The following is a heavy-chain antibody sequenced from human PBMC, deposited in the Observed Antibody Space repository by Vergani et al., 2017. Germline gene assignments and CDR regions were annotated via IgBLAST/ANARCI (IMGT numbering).Heavy chain of an antibody. J-gene: IGHJ3*02. Sequence: EVQLVQSGAEVKKPGESLKISCKGSGYSFTSYWIGWVRQMPGKGLEWMGIIYPGDSDTRYSPSFQGQVTISADKSISTAYLQWSSLKASDTAMYYCARQKIRAVARRIYDAFDIWGQGTMVTVSS. CDR2: IYPGDSDT. D-gene: IGHD6-19*01. CDR3: ARQKIRAVARRIYDAFDI. V-gene: IGHV5-51*01. CDR1: GYSFTSYW.